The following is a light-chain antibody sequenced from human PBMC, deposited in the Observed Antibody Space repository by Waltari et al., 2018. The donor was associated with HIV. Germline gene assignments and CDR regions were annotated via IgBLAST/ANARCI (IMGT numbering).Light chain of an antibody. Sequence: QSALTQPASVSGSPGQWITMSCTGTSTDVGGHNSVPWYQPHPGKAPKLRIYDVTSRPSGVSNRFSGSKSGNTASLTISGLQADDEADYYCSSYTSSDTVVFGGGTKLTVL. CDR2: DVT. V-gene: IGLV2-14*03. CDR1: STDVGGHNS. J-gene: IGLJ2*01. CDR3: SSYTSSDTVV.